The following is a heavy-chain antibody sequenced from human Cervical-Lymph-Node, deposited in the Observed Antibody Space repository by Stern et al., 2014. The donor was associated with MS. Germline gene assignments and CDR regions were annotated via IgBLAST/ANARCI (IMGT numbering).Heavy chain of an antibody. CDR3: ARDCKLRRFGSRGWFDP. J-gene: IGHJ5*02. V-gene: IGHV1-8*01. D-gene: IGHD3-10*01. CDR2: MNPNSGNT. Sequence: VQLVESGAEVKKPGASVKVSCKASGQTFTRYDINWVRQATGQGLEWMGWMNPNSGNTGYAQKFQGRVTMTRNTSISTAYMELSSLRSEDTAVYYCARDCKLRRFGSRGWFDPWGQGTLVTVSS. CDR1: GQTFTRYD.